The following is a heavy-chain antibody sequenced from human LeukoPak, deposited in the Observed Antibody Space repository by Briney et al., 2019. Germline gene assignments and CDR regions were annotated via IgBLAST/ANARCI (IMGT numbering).Heavy chain of an antibody. Sequence: SETLSLTCTVSGGSISSYYWSWIRQPPGKGLEWIGYIYYSGSTNYNPSLKSRVTISVGTSKNHFSLNLSSVTAADTAVYYCARDFRNDGWFDPWGQGTLVTVSS. CDR3: ARDFRNDGWFDP. CDR2: IYYSGST. V-gene: IGHV4-59*01. D-gene: IGHD1-1*01. CDR1: GGSISSYY. J-gene: IGHJ5*02.